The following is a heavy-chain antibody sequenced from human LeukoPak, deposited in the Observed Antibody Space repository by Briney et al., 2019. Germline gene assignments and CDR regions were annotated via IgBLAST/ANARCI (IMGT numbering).Heavy chain of an antibody. CDR1: GGSISSYY. CDR2: IFPSDST. Sequence: SETLSLTCTVSGGSISSYYWSWIRQPPGKGLEWIGYIFPSDSTNYNPSLKSRVTISVDTSKNQFSLKLSSVTAADTAVYYCARSGGVASYYFDYWGQGTLVTVSS. V-gene: IGHV4-4*08. D-gene: IGHD2-15*01. J-gene: IGHJ4*02. CDR3: ARSGGVASYYFDY.